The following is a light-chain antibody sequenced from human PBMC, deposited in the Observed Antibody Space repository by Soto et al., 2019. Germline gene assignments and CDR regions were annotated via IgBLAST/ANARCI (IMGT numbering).Light chain of an antibody. CDR1: TSDVGVYKY. J-gene: IGLJ2*01. CDR3: SSYTSSSTLVL. CDR2: DDS. V-gene: IGLV2-14*03. Sequence: QSALTLPASVSGSPGQSIAISCTGTTSDVGVYKYVSWYQQHPGKVPKLMIYDDSHRPSGVSDRFSGSKSGNTASLSISGLQAEDEADYYCSSYTSSSTLVLFGGGTKLTVL.